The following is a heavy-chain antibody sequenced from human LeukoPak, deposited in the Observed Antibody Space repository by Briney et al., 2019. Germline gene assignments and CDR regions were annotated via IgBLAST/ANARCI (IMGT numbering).Heavy chain of an antibody. D-gene: IGHD5-18*01. J-gene: IGHJ4*02. Sequence: ASVKVSCKASGYTFTSYDINWVRQAPGQGLEWMGWISAYNGDTNYAQKLQGRVTMTTDTSTSTAYMELRSLRSDDTAVYYCARTATAMPEYWGQGTLVTVSS. V-gene: IGHV1-18*01. CDR1: GYTFTSYD. CDR2: ISAYNGDT. CDR3: ARTATAMPEY.